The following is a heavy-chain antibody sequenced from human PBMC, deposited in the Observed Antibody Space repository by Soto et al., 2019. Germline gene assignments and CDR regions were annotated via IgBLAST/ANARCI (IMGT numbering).Heavy chain of an antibody. J-gene: IGHJ5*02. CDR2: INHSGST. V-gene: IGHV4-39*01. CDR1: GGSISSSSYY. CDR3: ARLSHPYWFDP. Sequence: SETLSLTCTVSGGSISSSSYYWGWIRQPPGKGLEWIGEINHSGSTNYNPSLKSRVTISVDTSKNQFSLKLTSVTAADTAIYYCARLSHPYWFDPWGQGTLVTVSS.